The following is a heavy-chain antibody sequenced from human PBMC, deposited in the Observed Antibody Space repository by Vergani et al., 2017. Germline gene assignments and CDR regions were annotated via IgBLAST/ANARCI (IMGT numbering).Heavy chain of an antibody. V-gene: IGHV1-69*15. J-gene: IGHJ6*02. Sequence: QVQLVQSAAEVKKPGSSVKVSCKASGGTFSSYAISWVRQAPGQGLEWMGRIIPIFGTANYAQKFQGIVTITADESTSTAYMELSSLRSEDTAVYYGARPEGGPSTLSGMDVWGQGTTVTVSS. CDR2: IIPIFGTA. CDR1: GGTFSSYA. CDR3: ARPEGGPSTLSGMDV. D-gene: IGHD2-2*01.